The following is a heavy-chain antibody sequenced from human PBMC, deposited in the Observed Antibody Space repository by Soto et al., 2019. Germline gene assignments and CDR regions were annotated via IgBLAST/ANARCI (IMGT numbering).Heavy chain of an antibody. CDR2: IVPFFSTT. D-gene: IGHD3-22*01. Sequence: QVQLVQSGAEVKKPGSSLKVSCKASGGTFSNYAISWVRQAPGQGLEWMGGIVPFFSTTNYAQKFQGRVTFTADRSRGTAYMDLSTLPLEDTAVYFCARGLTMTSASLTPHYYAMDVWGQGTAVTVSS. V-gene: IGHV1-69*06. J-gene: IGHJ6*02. CDR3: ARGLTMTSASLTPHYYAMDV. CDR1: GGTFSNYA.